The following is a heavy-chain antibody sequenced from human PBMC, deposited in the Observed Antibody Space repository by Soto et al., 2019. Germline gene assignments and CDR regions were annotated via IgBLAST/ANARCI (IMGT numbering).Heavy chain of an antibody. CDR3: ARGAADTAMVDS. J-gene: IGHJ4*02. CDR2: IYYSGST. D-gene: IGHD5-18*01. V-gene: IGHV4-59*01. Sequence: LSLTCTVSGGSISSYYWSWIRQPPGKGLEWIGYIYYSGSTFYNPSLKSRVTISIHTSKSQFSLQLTSVTAADTAVYYCARGAADTAMVDSWGQGTLVTVSS. CDR1: GGSISSYY.